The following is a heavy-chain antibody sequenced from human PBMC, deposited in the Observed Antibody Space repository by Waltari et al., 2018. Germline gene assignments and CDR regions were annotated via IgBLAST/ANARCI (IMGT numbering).Heavy chain of an antibody. CDR2: IYYSWSS. D-gene: IGHD6-6*01. CDR3: ARFGYSSSPARLNWFDP. V-gene: IGHV4-59*11. CDR1: GGSISSHY. J-gene: IGHJ5*02. Sequence: QVQLQESGPGLVKPSETLSLTCTVSGGSISSHYWSWIRQPPGKGLEWIGYIYYSWSSTDDPTLKCCVTISVDTSKSQFSLKLSSVTAADTAVYYCARFGYSSSPARLNWFDPRGQGTLVTVSS.